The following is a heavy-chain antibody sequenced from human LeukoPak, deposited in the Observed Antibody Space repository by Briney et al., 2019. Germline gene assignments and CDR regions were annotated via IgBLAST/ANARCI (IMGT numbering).Heavy chain of an antibody. CDR3: ASGTSFEQFDY. D-gene: IGHD1/OR15-1a*01. J-gene: IGHJ4*02. V-gene: IGHV4-34*01. Sequence: PSETLSLTCAVYGGSFSGYYWSWIRQPPGKGLEWIGEINHSGSTNYNPSLKSRVTISVDTSKNQFSLKLSSVTAADTAVYYCASGTSFEQFDYWGQGTLVTVSS. CDR2: INHSGST. CDR1: GGSFSGYY.